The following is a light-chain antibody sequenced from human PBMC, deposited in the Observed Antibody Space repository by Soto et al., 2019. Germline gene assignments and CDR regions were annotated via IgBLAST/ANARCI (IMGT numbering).Light chain of an antibody. Sequence: DIQVTQSPSSLSVSVGDRVTITCRTSQSIARYVNWYQQKPGKPPKLLIYAASTLQSGVPSRFSGSGSGTDFTLTISSLQPEDFATYYCQQSYSTPRVWTFGQGTKVEIK. CDR3: QQSYSTPRVWT. J-gene: IGKJ1*01. CDR2: AAS. V-gene: IGKV1-39*01. CDR1: QSIARY.